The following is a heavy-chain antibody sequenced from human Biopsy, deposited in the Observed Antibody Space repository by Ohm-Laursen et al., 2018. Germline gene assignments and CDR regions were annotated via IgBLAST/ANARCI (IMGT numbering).Heavy chain of an antibody. CDR2: IFTSGST. D-gene: IGHD3-22*01. Sequence: GTLSLTCAVSGASISDYYCVWIRQPAGKGLEWIGLIFTSGSTTYNPSLRSRVTMSVDTSKNQFTLKLSSVTAADTAIYYCAKGYTDYSDSSGFSYYFRYWGQGTLVAVSS. CDR3: AKGYTDYSDSSGFSYYFRY. CDR1: GASISDYY. V-gene: IGHV4-4*07. J-gene: IGHJ4*02.